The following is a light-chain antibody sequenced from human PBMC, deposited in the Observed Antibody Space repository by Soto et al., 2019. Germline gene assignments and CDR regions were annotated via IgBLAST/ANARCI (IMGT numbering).Light chain of an antibody. Sequence: HSALTQPASGSGFPGQSITISCTGTSSDVGSYNLVSWYQQHPGEAPKLMIYGGTKRPSGVSNRFSGSKSGNTASLTISGLQAEDEADYYCCSYAGITTYYVFGTGTKVTVL. CDR3: CSYAGITTYYV. V-gene: IGLV2-23*01. CDR1: SSDVGSYNL. J-gene: IGLJ1*01. CDR2: GGT.